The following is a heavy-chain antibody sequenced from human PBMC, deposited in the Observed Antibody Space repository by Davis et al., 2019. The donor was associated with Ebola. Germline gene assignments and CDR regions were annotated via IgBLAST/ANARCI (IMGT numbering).Heavy chain of an antibody. D-gene: IGHD6-13*01. CDR2: ISGGGAGT. CDR1: GFTFSSYS. Sequence: GGSLRLSCAASGFTFSSYSMNWVRQAPGKGLEWVSTISGGGAGTYSADSVKGRFTISRDNSKNTLYLQMNSLRAEDTAVYYCAKGVSYYYYMDVWGKGPRSPSP. J-gene: IGHJ6*03. V-gene: IGHV3-23*01. CDR3: AKGVSYYYYMDV.